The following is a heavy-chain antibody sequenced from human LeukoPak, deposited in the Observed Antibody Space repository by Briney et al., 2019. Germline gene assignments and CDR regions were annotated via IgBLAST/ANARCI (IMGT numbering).Heavy chain of an antibody. Sequence: PSETLSLACTVSGGSISSSSYYWGWIRQPPGKGLEWIGSIYYSGSTYYNPSLKSRVTISVDTSKNQFSLKLSSVTAADTAVYYCASLHGYSGYESSNYWGQGTLVTVSS. CDR3: ASLHGYSGYESSNY. V-gene: IGHV4-39*01. D-gene: IGHD5-12*01. CDR1: GGSISSSSYY. J-gene: IGHJ4*02. CDR2: IYYSGST.